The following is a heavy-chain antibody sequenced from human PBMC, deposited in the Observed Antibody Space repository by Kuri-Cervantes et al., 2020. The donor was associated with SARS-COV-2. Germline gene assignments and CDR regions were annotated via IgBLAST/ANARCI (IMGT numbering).Heavy chain of an antibody. J-gene: IGHJ4*02. V-gene: IGHV1-69*10. Sequence: SVKVSCKASGYTFTSYDINWVRQAPGQGLEWMGGIIPILGIANYAQKFQGGVTITADKSTSTAYMELSSLRSEDTAVYYCARAGCGGDCYVRGLGGSDYWGQGTLVTVSS. D-gene: IGHD2-21*02. CDR2: IIPILGIA. CDR3: ARAGCGGDCYVRGLGGSDY. CDR1: GYTFTSYD.